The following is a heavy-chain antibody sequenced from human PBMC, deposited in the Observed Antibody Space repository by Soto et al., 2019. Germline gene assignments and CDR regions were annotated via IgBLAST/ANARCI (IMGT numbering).Heavy chain of an antibody. J-gene: IGHJ5*02. V-gene: IGHV4-34*01. Sequence: SETLSLTCAVYGGSFSGYYWSWIRQPPGKGLEWIGEINHSGSTNYNPSLKSRVTISVDTSKNQFSLKLSSVTAADTAVYYCARAHIVLMVYDIPIYNWFDPWGQGTLVTVSS. CDR1: GGSFSGYY. CDR2: INHSGST. D-gene: IGHD2-8*01. CDR3: ARAHIVLMVYDIPIYNWFDP.